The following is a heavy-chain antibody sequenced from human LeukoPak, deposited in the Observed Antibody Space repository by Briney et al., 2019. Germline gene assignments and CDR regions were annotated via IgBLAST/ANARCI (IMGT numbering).Heavy chain of an antibody. J-gene: IGHJ3*02. D-gene: IGHD3-10*02. CDR3: AKLKSYVWAFDI. Sequence: GGSLRLSCAASGFTFSSYAMSWVRQAPGKGLEWVSAISGSGGSTYYAGSVKGRFTISRDNSKNTLYLQMNSLRAEDTAVYYCAKLKSYVWAFDIWGQGTMVTVSS. CDR2: ISGSGGST. CDR1: GFTFSSYA. V-gene: IGHV3-23*01.